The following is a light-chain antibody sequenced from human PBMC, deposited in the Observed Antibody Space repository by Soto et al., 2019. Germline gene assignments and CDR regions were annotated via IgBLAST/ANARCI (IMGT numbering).Light chain of an antibody. CDR3: QQYGGSPGT. V-gene: IGKV3-20*01. CDR2: GAS. CDR1: QSVTSNY. J-gene: IGKJ1*01. Sequence: EIVLTQSPGTLSLSPGERATLSCRASQSVTSNYLAWYQQKPGQAPRLLIFGASIRDTGLPDRFSGSGSGTDFTLTISRLEPEDFAVYYCQQYGGSPGTFGQGTKVEIK.